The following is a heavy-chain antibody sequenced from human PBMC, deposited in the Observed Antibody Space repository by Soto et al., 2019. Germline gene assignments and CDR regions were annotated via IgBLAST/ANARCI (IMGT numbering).Heavy chain of an antibody. CDR1: GGSISSYY. V-gene: IGHV4-59*01. D-gene: IGHD3-22*01. CDR3: ARYADYYDSSGLNY. CDR2: IYYSGST. J-gene: IGHJ4*02. Sequence: SETLSLTCTVSGGSISSYYWSWIRQPPGKGLEWIGYIYYSGSTNYNPSLKSRVTISVDTSKNQFSLKLSSVTAADTAVYYCARYADYYDSSGLNYWGQGTLVTVSS.